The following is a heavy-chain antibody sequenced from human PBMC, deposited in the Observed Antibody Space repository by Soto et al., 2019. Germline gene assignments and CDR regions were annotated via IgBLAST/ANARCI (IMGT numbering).Heavy chain of an antibody. V-gene: IGHV3-30*18. Sequence: GGSLRLSCAASGFTFSSYGMHWVRQAPGKGLEWVAVISYDGSNKYHADSVKGRFTISRDNSKNTLYLQMNSLRAEDTAVYYCAKDWAPVVVVAATLVDYWGQGTLVTVSS. CDR2: ISYDGSNK. J-gene: IGHJ4*02. CDR1: GFTFSSYG. CDR3: AKDWAPVVVVAATLVDY. D-gene: IGHD2-15*01.